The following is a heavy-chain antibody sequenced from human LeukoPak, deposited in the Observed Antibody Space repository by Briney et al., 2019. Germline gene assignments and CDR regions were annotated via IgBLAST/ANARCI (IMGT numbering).Heavy chain of an antibody. D-gene: IGHD3-3*01. V-gene: IGHV3-7*03. J-gene: IGHJ6*02. CDR1: GFTFSSYW. Sequence: GGSLRLSCAASGFTFSSYWMSWVRQAPGKGLEWVANIKQDGSEKYYEDSVKGRFTISRDNAKNSLYLQMNSLRAEDTAVYYCARGQRKDFWSGYYTPYYYYGMDVWGQGTTVTVSS. CDR2: IKQDGSEK. CDR3: ARGQRKDFWSGYYTPYYYYGMDV.